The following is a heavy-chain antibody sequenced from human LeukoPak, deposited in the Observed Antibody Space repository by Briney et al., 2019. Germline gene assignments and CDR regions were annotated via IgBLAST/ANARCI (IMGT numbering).Heavy chain of an antibody. CDR2: INHSGST. J-gene: IGHJ3*02. CDR3: VRTHPATTSAFDI. V-gene: IGHV4-34*01. Sequence: SETLSLTCAVYGGSFSGYYWSWIPQPPGKGLEWIGEINHSGSTNYNPSLKSRVTISVDTSKNQFSLKLSSVTAADTAVYYCVRTHPATTSAFDIWGQGTMVTVSS. D-gene: IGHD1-26*01. CDR1: GGSFSGYY.